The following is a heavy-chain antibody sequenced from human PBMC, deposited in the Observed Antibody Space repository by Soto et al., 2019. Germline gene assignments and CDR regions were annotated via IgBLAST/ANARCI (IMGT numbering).Heavy chain of an antibody. CDR2: IYWDDDK. V-gene: IGHV2-5*02. CDR3: AHAGDYDLLTFDH. J-gene: IGHJ4*02. Sequence: QITLKESGPTLVRPAQPLTLTCAFSVFSLTSSDMGVAWIRQPPVKALEWLALIYWDDDKRYSPSLKARLAISKDTSRNQVVLTITNVEPVDTATYFCAHAGDYDLLTFDHWGPGTLVTVSS. CDR1: VFSLTSSDMG. D-gene: IGHD4-17*01.